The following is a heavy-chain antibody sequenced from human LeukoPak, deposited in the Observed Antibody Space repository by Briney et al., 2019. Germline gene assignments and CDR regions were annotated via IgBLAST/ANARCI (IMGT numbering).Heavy chain of an antibody. J-gene: IGHJ4*02. D-gene: IGHD1-26*01. Sequence: GGSLRLSCAASGFTFSPYAMSWVRQAPGKGLGWVAGIAGGDDRFYADSVKGRFSISRDNSKNTVDLQMNSLRVEDTAVYYCARDKAIVGALDYWGQGTLVTVSS. V-gene: IGHV3-23*01. CDR3: ARDKAIVGALDY. CDR1: GFTFSPYA. CDR2: IAGGDDR.